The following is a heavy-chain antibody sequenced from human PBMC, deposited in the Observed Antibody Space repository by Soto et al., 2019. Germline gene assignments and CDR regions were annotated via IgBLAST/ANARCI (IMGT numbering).Heavy chain of an antibody. J-gene: IGHJ4*02. CDR1: GLIFSSYG. Sequence: GGSLRLSCAASGLIFSSYGMSWVRQAPGKGLAWVSGISGSGGTKYYADSVKGRFTISRDNSKNTLYLQMNSLRAEDTAVYYCAKDTRLRLGDLSFDAFDSWGQGTLVTVSS. V-gene: IGHV3-23*01. D-gene: IGHD3-16*02. CDR2: ISGSGGTK. CDR3: AKDTRLRLGDLSFDAFDS.